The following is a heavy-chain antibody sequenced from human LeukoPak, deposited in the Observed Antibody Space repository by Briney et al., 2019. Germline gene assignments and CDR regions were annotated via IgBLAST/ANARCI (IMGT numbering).Heavy chain of an antibody. V-gene: IGHV3-48*03. CDR1: GFIFSAYE. J-gene: IGHJ4*02. Sequence: GGSLRLSCAASGFIFSAYELNWVRQAPGKGLDWVSYISPSGSTIYYADSVKGRFTISRDNAKNTLYLQMNSLRAEDTAVYYCARDGEGGIVATIYYWGQGTLVTVSS. CDR2: ISPSGSTI. CDR3: ARDGEGGIVATIYY. D-gene: IGHD5-12*01.